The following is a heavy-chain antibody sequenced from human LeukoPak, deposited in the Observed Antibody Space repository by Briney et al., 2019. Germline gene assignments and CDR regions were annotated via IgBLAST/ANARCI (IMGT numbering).Heavy chain of an antibody. J-gene: IGHJ4*02. V-gene: IGHV3-23*01. CDR1: GFTFSSYA. Sequence: GGSLRLSCAASGFTFSSYAMNWVRQAPGKGVEWVSTISGSGGSTYNADSVKGRFTIARDNSKNTLYLQMNSLRAEDTAVYYCARVDTAMVIDYWGQGTLVTVSS. CDR3: ARVDTAMVIDY. D-gene: IGHD5-18*01. CDR2: ISGSGGST.